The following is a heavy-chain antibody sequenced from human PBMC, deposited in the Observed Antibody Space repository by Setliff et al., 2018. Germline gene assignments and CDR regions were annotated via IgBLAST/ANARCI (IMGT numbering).Heavy chain of an antibody. Sequence: SETLSLTCTVSGGAIRSSDYHWGWIRQPPGKGLEWIGSFYYSGNTYYEPSLKSRVTISVDTSKNQFSLKLSSVTAADTAVYYCARFDYWGQGTLVTVSS. CDR1: GGAIRSSDYH. V-gene: IGHV4-39*07. CDR2: FYYSGNT. CDR3: ARFDY. J-gene: IGHJ4*02.